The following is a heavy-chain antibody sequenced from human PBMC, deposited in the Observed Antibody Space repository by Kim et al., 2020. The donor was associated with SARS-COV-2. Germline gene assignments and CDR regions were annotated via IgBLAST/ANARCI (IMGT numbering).Heavy chain of an antibody. J-gene: IGHJ5*02. V-gene: IGHV3-53*01. CDR2: LFSDSRT. Sequence: GGSLRLSCAASGFTVSADHMSWVRQAPGKGLEWVSLLFSDSRTFYADSVKGRFTISRDDSRNTVYLEMNSLRPEDTAAYYCARHDWFDPWGHGPQVTVSS. CDR1: GFTVSADH. CDR3: ARHDWFDP.